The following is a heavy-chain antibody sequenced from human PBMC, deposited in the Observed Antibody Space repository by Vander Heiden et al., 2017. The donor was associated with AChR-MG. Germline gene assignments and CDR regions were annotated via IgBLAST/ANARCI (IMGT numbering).Heavy chain of an antibody. Sequence: QVQLVESGGGVVQPGGSLRLSCAASGFTFSSYGMHWVRQAPGKGLEWVAFIRYDGSNKYYADSVKGRFTISRDNSKNTLYLQMNSLRAEDTAVYYCAKGGDYDYVWGSYRPPYHFDYWCQGTLVTVSS. J-gene: IGHJ4*02. CDR2: IRYDGSNK. V-gene: IGHV3-30*02. CDR1: GFTFSSYG. D-gene: IGHD3-16*02. CDR3: AKGGDYDYVWGSYRPPYHFDY.